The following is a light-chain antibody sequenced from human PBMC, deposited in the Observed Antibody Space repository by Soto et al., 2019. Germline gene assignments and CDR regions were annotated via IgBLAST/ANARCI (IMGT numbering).Light chain of an antibody. Sequence: QSALTQPASVSGSPGQSITISCTGTSTDIGGYTYVSWYQQYPGKAPKLMIYEVDNRPSGVSNRFSGSKSGSTASLTISGLQAADEDDYFCSSYSRTTTRVVFGGGTKLTVL. J-gene: IGLJ2*01. CDR1: STDIGGYTY. CDR2: EVD. CDR3: SSYSRTTTRVV. V-gene: IGLV2-14*01.